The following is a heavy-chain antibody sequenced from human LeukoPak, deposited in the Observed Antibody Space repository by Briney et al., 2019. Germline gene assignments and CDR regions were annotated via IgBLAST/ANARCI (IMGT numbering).Heavy chain of an antibody. CDR3: ANLGGQGLAPNDY. V-gene: IGHV3-23*01. D-gene: IGHD6-19*01. CDR1: GFPFSTYY. J-gene: IGHJ4*02. CDR2: ISGSGGST. Sequence: GGSLRLSCAASGFPFSTYYMSWVRQAPGKGLEWVSIISGSGGSTHYADSVKGRFIISRDRSKNTLYLQMNSLRAEDTAIYYCANLGGQGLAPNDYWGQGSLVTVSS.